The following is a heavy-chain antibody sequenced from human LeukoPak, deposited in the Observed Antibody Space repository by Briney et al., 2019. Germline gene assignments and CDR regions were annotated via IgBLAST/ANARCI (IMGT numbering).Heavy chain of an antibody. CDR2: IKSKTDGGTT. V-gene: IGHV3-15*05. D-gene: IGHD2-8*02. Sequence: GGSLRLSCAASGFTFSNAWVSWVRQAPGKGLEWVGRIKSKTDGGTTDYAAPVKGRFTISRDNAKNTLYLQMNSLRAEDTALYYCTRVQAGRSGLMDVWGRGTTVTVSS. CDR3: TRVQAGRSGLMDV. CDR1: GFTFSNAW. J-gene: IGHJ6*02.